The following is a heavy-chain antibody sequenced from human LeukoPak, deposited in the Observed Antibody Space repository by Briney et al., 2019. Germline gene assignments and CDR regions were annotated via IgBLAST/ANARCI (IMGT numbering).Heavy chain of an antibody. Sequence: GSSVKVSCKASGGTFSSYAISWVRQAPGRGLEWMGGIIPIFGTANYAQKFQGRVTITADKSTGTAYMELSSLRSEDTAVHYCARDKGGYSGYVSFDYWGQGTLVTVSS. D-gene: IGHD5-12*01. V-gene: IGHV1-69*06. CDR3: ARDKGGYSGYVSFDY. J-gene: IGHJ4*02. CDR2: IIPIFGTA. CDR1: GGTFSSYA.